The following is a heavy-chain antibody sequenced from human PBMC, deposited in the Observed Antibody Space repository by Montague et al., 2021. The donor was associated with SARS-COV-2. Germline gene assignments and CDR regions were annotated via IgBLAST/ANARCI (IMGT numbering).Heavy chain of an antibody. CDR1: GFTFNNYA. J-gene: IGHJ4*02. D-gene: IGHD6-19*01. V-gene: IGHV3-23*03. CDR2: IASGGRNT. Sequence: SLRLSCAASGFTFNNYAMNWVRQAPGKGLEWVSVIASGGRNTFYXXSLKGRFTISRDNSKDTLYLQMYSLRPEDTAIYYCAKDPVPVAGRYFDYWGQGTLVTGSS. CDR3: AKDPVPVAGRYFDY.